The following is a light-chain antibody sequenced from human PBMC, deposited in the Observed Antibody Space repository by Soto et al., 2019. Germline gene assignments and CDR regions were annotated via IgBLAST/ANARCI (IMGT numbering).Light chain of an antibody. CDR3: QQYKNWPTWT. V-gene: IGKV3-15*01. CDR1: QSVSSY. CDR2: GAS. J-gene: IGKJ1*01. Sequence: EIVLTQSPATLSLSPGERATLSCRASQSVSSYLAWYRQKPGQAPRLLIYGASTRATGIPARFSGSGSGTEFTLTISSLQSEDFAVYYGQQYKNWPTWTFGQGTKVDIK.